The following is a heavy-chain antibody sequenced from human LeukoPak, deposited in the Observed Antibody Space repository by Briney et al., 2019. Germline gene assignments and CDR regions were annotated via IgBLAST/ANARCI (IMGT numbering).Heavy chain of an antibody. J-gene: IGHJ4*02. CDR2: TYYRSKWYN. D-gene: IGHD6-6*01. CDR1: GDSVSSNSAA. CDR3: ARSSFYFDY. V-gene: IGHV6-1*01. Sequence: SQTLSLTCAISGDSVSSNSAAWHWIRQSPSRGLEWLGRTYYRSKWYNDYAVSVKSRITITPDTSKNQFSLQLNSVIPEDTAVYYCARSSFYFDYWGQGTLVTVSS.